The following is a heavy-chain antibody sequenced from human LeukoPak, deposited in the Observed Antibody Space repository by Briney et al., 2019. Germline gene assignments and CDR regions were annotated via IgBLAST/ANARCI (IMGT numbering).Heavy chain of an antibody. J-gene: IGHJ4*02. V-gene: IGHV3-30-3*01. CDR2: ISYDGSNK. CDR1: GFTFSSYA. D-gene: IGHD5-12*01. CDR3: ARAAGGYSTSRFDY. Sequence: GGSVRLSCADSGFTFSSYAMHWVRQAPGKGLEWVAVISYDGSNKYYADSVKGRFTISRDNSKNTLYLQMNSLRAEDTAVYYCARAAGGYSTSRFDYWGQGTLVTVSS.